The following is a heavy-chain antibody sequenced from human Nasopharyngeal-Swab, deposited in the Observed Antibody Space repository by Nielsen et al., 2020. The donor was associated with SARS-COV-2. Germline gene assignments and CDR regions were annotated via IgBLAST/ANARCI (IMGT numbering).Heavy chain of an antibody. D-gene: IGHD1-1*01. CDR3: ARGGNWQFDS. CDR2: IHHSRNS. Sequence: SETLSLTCAVSGASTSSDYWWTWVHQPPGRGLEWIGEIHHSRNSNYNPSLRSRVTMLVDKPKNQFSLNLSSVTAADTAVYFCARGGNWQFDSWGQGTLVTVSS. CDR1: GASTSSDYW. J-gene: IGHJ4*02. V-gene: IGHV4-4*02.